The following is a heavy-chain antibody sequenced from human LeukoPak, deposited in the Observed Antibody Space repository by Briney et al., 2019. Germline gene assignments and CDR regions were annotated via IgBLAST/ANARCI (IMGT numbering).Heavy chain of an antibody. J-gene: IGHJ4*02. CDR1: GFTFSSYG. V-gene: IGHV3-23*01. D-gene: IGHD2-21*02. CDR2: ISGSGGGT. CDR3: TKARGDYYFDD. Sequence: PGGSLRLSCAASGFTFSSYGMSWVRQAPGKGLEWVSSISGSGGGTYYAAPVKGRFTISRDESKNTLYLQMNSLRAEDTALYYCTKARGDYYFDDWGQGTLVTVSS.